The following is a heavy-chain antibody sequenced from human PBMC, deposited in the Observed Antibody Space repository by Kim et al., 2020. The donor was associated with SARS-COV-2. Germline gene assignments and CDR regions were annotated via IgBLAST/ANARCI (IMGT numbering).Heavy chain of an antibody. Sequence: GGSLRLSCAASGFTFSSYGMHWVRQAPGKGLEWVAVISYDGSNKYYADSVKGRFTISRDNSKNTLYLQMNSLRAEDTAVYYCAKVSVRMTTYWYFDLWGRGTLVTVSS. CDR1: GFTFSSYG. J-gene: IGHJ2*01. D-gene: IGHD4-17*01. V-gene: IGHV3-30*18. CDR2: ISYDGSNK. CDR3: AKVSVRMTTYWYFDL.